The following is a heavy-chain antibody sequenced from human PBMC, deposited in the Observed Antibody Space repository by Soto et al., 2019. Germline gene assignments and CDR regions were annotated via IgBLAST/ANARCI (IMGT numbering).Heavy chain of an antibody. J-gene: IGHJ4*02. D-gene: IGHD3-22*01. CDR3: ARHEKRMYYYDSSAYPDY. CDR2: IYPGDSDT. Sequence: PGESLKISCKGSGYSFTSYWIGWVRQMPGKGLEWMGIIYPGDSDTRCSPSFQGQVTISADKSISTAYLQWSSLKASDTAMYYCARHEKRMYYYDSSAYPDYWGQGTLVTVSS. CDR1: GYSFTSYW. V-gene: IGHV5-51*01.